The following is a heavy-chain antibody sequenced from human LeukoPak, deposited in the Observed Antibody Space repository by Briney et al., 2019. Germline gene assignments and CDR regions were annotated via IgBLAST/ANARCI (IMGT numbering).Heavy chain of an antibody. J-gene: IGHJ5*02. V-gene: IGHV1-69*01. CDR3: ASSPVYDILTGNWFDP. D-gene: IGHD3-9*01. CDR1: GGTFSSYA. Sequence: ASVKVSCKASGGTFSSYAISWVRQAPGQGLEWMGGIIPIFGTANYAQKFQGRVTITADESTSTAYMELSSLRSEDTAVYYCASSPVYDILTGNWFDPWGQGTLVTVSS. CDR2: IIPIFGTA.